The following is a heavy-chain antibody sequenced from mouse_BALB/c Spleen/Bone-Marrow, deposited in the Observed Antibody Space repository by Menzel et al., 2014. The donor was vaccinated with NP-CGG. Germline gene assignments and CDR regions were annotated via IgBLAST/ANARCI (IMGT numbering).Heavy chain of an antibody. Sequence: QVQLKDSGPGLVAPSQSLSITCTVSGFSLTTYGVHWVRQTPGKGLEWLGVIWAGGGTNYSSALMSRLSISKDNSKSQVFLKMNRLQIDDRAMYYCARDREYGYDYVMDYWGQGTSITVSS. V-gene: IGHV2-9*02. CDR2: IWAGGGT. J-gene: IGHJ4*01. CDR3: ARDREYGYDYVMDY. CDR1: GFSLTTYG. D-gene: IGHD2-2*01.